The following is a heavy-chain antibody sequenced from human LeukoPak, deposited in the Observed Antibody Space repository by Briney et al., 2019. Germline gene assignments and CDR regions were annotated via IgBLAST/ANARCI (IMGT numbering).Heavy chain of an antibody. V-gene: IGHV1-2*02. D-gene: IGHD6-19*01. J-gene: IGHJ4*02. CDR2: INPNSGGT. Sequence: ASVKVSCKASGYTFTGYYMHWVRQAPGQGLEWMGWINPNSGGTNYAQKFQGRVTMTRDTSISTAYMELSRLRSDDTAVYYCAREDSSGWLYYSDYWGQGTLVTVSS. CDR3: AREDSSGWLYYSDY. CDR1: GYTFTGYY.